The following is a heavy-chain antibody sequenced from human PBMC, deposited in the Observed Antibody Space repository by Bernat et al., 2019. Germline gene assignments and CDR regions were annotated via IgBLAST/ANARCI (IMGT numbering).Heavy chain of an antibody. Sequence: QVQLVESGGGVVQPGRSLRLSCAASGFTFSSYGMHWVRQAPGNGLEWVAVISYDGSNKYYADSVKGRFTISRDNSKNTLYLQMNSLRAEDTAVYYCAKSYGFGEPSFGMDVWGQGTTVTVSS. CDR1: GFTFSSYG. D-gene: IGHD3-10*01. V-gene: IGHV3-30*18. J-gene: IGHJ6*02. CDR2: ISYDGSNK. CDR3: AKSYGFGEPSFGMDV.